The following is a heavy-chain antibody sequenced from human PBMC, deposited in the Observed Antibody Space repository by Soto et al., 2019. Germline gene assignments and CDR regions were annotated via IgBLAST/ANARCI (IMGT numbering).Heavy chain of an antibody. D-gene: IGHD2-15*01. CDR3: XRDCRGXXCYSRGLHYFDY. CDR1: GGTFNIFT. J-gene: IGHJ4*02. CDR2: IIPILDTT. Sequence: QVQLVQSGAEVKKPGSSVKVSCKASGGTFNIFTISWVRQAPGQGLEWMGRIIPILDTTNYAQKFQGRVTITAXXXXXXXXXXXXXXTSXXXXXXXXXRDCRGXXCYSRGLHYFDYWGQGTLVTVSS. V-gene: IGHV1-69*08.